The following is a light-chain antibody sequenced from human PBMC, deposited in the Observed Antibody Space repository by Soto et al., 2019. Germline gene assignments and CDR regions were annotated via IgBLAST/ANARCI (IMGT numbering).Light chain of an antibody. CDR2: GAS. CDR3: QQYGSSLIT. Sequence: EIVMTQSPATLSVSPGERATLSCRASQSVSSNLAWYQRRPGQAPRLLIYGASTRATAIPARFSGSGSGTEFTLTISSLQSEDFAVYYCQQYGSSLITFGQGTRLEIK. V-gene: IGKV3D-15*01. CDR1: QSVSSN. J-gene: IGKJ5*01.